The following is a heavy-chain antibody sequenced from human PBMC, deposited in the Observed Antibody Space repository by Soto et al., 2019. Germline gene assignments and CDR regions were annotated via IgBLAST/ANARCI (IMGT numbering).Heavy chain of an antibody. D-gene: IGHD4-4*01. CDR2: ILHDGSAE. J-gene: IGHJ6*02. CDR1: GFTFTSYD. Sequence: PGGSLSLSCAASGFTFTSYDMHWVRQAPGKGLEWMALILHDGSAEYYADSVKGRFTISRDNSRSTLYLQMNSLRAEDTAVYYCARSRDGYSFYFYYGMDGWGQGTTVTVSS. V-gene: IGHV3-33*05. CDR3: ARSRDGYSFYFYYGMDG.